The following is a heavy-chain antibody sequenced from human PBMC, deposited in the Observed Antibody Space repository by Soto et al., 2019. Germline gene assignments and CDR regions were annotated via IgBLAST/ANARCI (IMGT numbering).Heavy chain of an antibody. CDR3: TNGPPGIGIDY. V-gene: IGHV3-74*01. CDR1: GFSFSTYW. CDR2: ISPDGSDT. Sequence: GGSLRLSCAASGFSFSTYWMHWVRQALGKGLVWVSRISPDGSDTAYADSVKGRFTIFRDNARNTLYLQMISLRAEDTAIYYCTNGPPGIGIDYWGQGTQVTVSS. D-gene: IGHD1-1*01. J-gene: IGHJ4*02.